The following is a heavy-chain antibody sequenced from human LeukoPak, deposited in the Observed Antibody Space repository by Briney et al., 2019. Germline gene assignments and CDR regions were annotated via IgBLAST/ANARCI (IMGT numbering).Heavy chain of an antibody. CDR2: IYYSGTT. CDR1: GGSISGHF. Sequence: SETLSLTCTVSGGSISGHFWSWIRQPPGKGLEWSGFIYYSGTTNYNPSHESRVTISLDTSKNQFSLKLSSVTAADAAIYYCARQTFTFGGLKILDSWGQGTLITVTS. J-gene: IGHJ4*02. CDR3: ARQTFTFGGLKILDS. D-gene: IGHD3-16*01. V-gene: IGHV4-59*11.